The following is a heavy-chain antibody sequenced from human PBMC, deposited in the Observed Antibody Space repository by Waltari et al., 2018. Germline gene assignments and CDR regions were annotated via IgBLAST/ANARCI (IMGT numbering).Heavy chain of an antibody. Sequence: EVQLVESGGGLVKPGGSLRLSCAASGFTFSGYSMTWVRKAPGKGLDWVASIRAIGSDRYYADSVMGRFTISRDNSKNSLYLQMHSLRAEDTAVYYCARMSPQLGGAGFWGQGTLVSVSS. CDR2: IRAIGSDR. D-gene: IGHD6-13*01. J-gene: IGHJ4*02. V-gene: IGHV3-21*01. CDR1: GFTFSGYS. CDR3: ARMSPQLGGAGF.